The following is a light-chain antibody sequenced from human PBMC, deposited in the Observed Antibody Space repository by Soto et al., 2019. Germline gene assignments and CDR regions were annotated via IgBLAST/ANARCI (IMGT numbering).Light chain of an antibody. CDR2: EVT. CDR1: SSDVGGYNS. J-gene: IGLJ1*01. CDR3: SSYAGTNNWV. Sequence: QLVLTQPPSASGSPGQSVAISCTGTSSDVGGYNSVSWYQQHPGKAPKLMIYEVTKRPSGVPDRFSGSKSGNTASLTVSGLQAEDEADYYCSSYAGTNNWVFGIGTKLTVL. V-gene: IGLV2-8*01.